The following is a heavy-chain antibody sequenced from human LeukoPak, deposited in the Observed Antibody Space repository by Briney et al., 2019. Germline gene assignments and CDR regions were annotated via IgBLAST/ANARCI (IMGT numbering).Heavy chain of an antibody. CDR2: ISGSGGST. V-gene: IGHV3-23*01. Sequence: GGSLRLSCAASGFSFSAYAVSWVSQAPGKGLEWVSAISGSGGSTYYADSVKGRFTISRDNSKNTLYLQMNSLRAEDTAVYYCAARSGPQEGFDYWGQGTLVTVSS. CDR3: AARSGPQEGFDY. J-gene: IGHJ4*02. D-gene: IGHD2-15*01. CDR1: GFSFSAYA.